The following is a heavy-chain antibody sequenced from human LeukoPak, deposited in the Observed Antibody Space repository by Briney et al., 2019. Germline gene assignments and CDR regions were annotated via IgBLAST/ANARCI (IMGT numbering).Heavy chain of an antibody. J-gene: IGHJ3*02. Sequence: GGSLRLSCAASGFSFSSYPMHWVRQAPGKGLEWVAVISYDGSNKYYADSVKGRFTISRDNSKNTLYLQMNSLRAEDTAVHYCARARGTTGTTRIAFDMWGQGTMVTVS. D-gene: IGHD1-1*01. CDR2: ISYDGSNK. V-gene: IGHV3-30-3*01. CDR3: ARARGTTGTTRIAFDM. CDR1: GFSFSSYP.